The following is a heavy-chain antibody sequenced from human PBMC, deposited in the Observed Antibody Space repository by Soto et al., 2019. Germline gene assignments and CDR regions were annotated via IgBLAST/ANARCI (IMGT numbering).Heavy chain of an antibody. CDR3: ARSVSWIRAEGAFDI. Sequence: GASVKVSCKASGGTFSSYAISWVRQAPGQGLEWMGGIIPIFGTANYAQKFQGRVTITADESTSTAYMELSSLRSEDTAVYYCARSVSWIRAEGAFDIWGQGTMVTVSS. V-gene: IGHV1-69*13. D-gene: IGHD5-18*01. J-gene: IGHJ3*02. CDR2: IIPIFGTA. CDR1: GGTFSSYA.